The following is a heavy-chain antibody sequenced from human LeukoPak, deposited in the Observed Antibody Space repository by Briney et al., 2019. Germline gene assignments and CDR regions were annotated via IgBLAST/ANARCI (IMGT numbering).Heavy chain of an antibody. D-gene: IGHD1-20*01. CDR3: ARERGITGTAGPFPLYGMDV. CDR1: GFTFSSYA. CDR2: ISSSSSYI. J-gene: IGHJ6*02. Sequence: GRSLRLSCAASGFTFSSYAMHWVRQAPGKGLEWVSSISSSSSYIYYADSVKGRFTISRDNAKNSLYLQMNSLRAEDTAVYYCARERGITGTAGPFPLYGMDVWGQGTTVTVSS. V-gene: IGHV3-21*01.